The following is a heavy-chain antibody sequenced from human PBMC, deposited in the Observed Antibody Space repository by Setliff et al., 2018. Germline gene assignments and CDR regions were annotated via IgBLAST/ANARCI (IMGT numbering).Heavy chain of an antibody. CDR3: ARTGTYRYFDY. CDR2: IHYSGNT. D-gene: IGHD1-1*01. Sequence: PSETLSLTCTVSGASISGNSYYWAWIRQPPGKGLEWIGRIHYSGNTYYNASLKSRVIISVDTAQNQFSLSLSSVTAADTAVYYCARTGTYRYFDYWGQGTRVTVSS. V-gene: IGHV4-39*01. CDR1: GASISGNSYY. J-gene: IGHJ4*02.